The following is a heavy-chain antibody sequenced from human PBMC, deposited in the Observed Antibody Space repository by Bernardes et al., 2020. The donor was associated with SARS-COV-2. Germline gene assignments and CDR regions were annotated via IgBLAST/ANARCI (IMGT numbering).Heavy chain of an antibody. Sequence: TLSLTCTVSGDSVINGYYFLSWIRQPPGKGLEWICYIYFPWTTYYSPSLKSRVSISVDTSKNQVSLSLTSMTASDTAIYYCARGIWASGTFMRSDWFDPWGQGTLVTVTS. D-gene: IGHD3-10*01. V-gene: IGHV4-30-4*01. CDR1: GDSVINGYYF. CDR3: ARGIWASGTFMRSDWFDP. CDR2: IYFPWTT. J-gene: IGHJ5*02.